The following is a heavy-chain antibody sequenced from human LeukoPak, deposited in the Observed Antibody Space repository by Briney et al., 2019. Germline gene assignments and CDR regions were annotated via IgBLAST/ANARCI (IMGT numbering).Heavy chain of an antibody. CDR2: IYYSGTT. CDR1: GGSISSGDFY. Sequence: PSQTLSLTCTVSGGSISSGDFYWSWIRQHPGKGLEWIGYIYYSGTTYYSPSLKSRVSISLDTTKNQFSLKLTSVTAADTAVYYCARVYDSTGYYLDYWGQGTPVTVSS. J-gene: IGHJ4*02. V-gene: IGHV4-31*03. CDR3: ARVYDSTGYYLDY. D-gene: IGHD3-22*01.